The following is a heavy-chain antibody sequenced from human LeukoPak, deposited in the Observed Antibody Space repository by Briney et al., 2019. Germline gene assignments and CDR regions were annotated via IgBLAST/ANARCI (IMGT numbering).Heavy chain of an antibody. CDR2: INPNSGGT. CDR1: GYTFTGYY. V-gene: IGHV1-2*02. Sequence: GASVKVSCKASGYTFTGYYMHWVRQAPGQGLEWMGWINPNSGGTNYAQKFQGRVTMTRDTSISTAYMELSSLRSEDTAVYYCARAKLIAARRVHTGNWFDPWGQGTLVTVSS. CDR3: ARAKLIAARRVHTGNWFDP. D-gene: IGHD6-6*01. J-gene: IGHJ5*02.